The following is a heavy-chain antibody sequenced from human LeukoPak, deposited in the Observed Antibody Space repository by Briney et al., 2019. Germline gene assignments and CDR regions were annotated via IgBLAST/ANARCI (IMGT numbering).Heavy chain of an antibody. CDR3: ARGGVYFEY. CDR1: GGSISSGSYY. V-gene: IGHV4-61*02. Sequence: SETLSLTCTVSGGSISSGSYYWSWIRQPAGKGLEWIGRIYTSGSTNYNPSLKSRVTISVDTSKNQFSLKLSSVTAADTAVYYCARGGVYFEYWGQGTLVTVSS. D-gene: IGHD2-8*01. J-gene: IGHJ4*02. CDR2: IYTSGST.